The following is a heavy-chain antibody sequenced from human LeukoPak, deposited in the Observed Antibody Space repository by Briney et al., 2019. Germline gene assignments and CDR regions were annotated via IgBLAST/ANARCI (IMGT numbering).Heavy chain of an antibody. CDR2: IIPIFGTA. CDR1: RGTFSSYA. CDR3: AREFGSGSYYRFDY. J-gene: IGHJ4*02. V-gene: IGHV1-69*13. D-gene: IGHD3-10*01. Sequence: SVKVSCKASRGTFSSYAISWVRQAPGQGLEWIGGIIPIFGTANYAQKFQGRVTITADESTSTAYMELSSLRSEDTAVYYCAREFGSGSYYRFDYWGQGTLVTVSS.